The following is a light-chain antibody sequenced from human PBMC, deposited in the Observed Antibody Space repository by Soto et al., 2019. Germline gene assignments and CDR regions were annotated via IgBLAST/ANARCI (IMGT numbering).Light chain of an antibody. CDR3: SSYAGSNNFV. V-gene: IGLV2-8*01. CDR2: EVS. CDR1: SSDVGNYIY. Sequence: QSALTQPPSASGSPGQSVTISCTGTSSDVGNYIYVSWYQQHPGKAPKLMIYEVSKRPSGVPGRFSGSKSGNMASLTVSGLQAEDEADYYCSSYAGSNNFVFGTGTKVTVL. J-gene: IGLJ1*01.